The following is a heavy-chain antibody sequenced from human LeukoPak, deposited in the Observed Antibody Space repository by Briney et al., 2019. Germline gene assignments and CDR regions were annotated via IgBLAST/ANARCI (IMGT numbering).Heavy chain of an antibody. V-gene: IGHV3-15*01. D-gene: IGHD2/OR15-2a*01. Sequence: GGSLRLSCAASGFSFMNAWMIGVRQAPGEGLQWVGRIKSNADGGTPDYAAPARGRFTISRDDSKNTLYLQMNSLKTEDTAVYYCTTFYHEYSPYWGRGTLVTVSS. CDR3: TTFYHEYSPY. J-gene: IGHJ4*02. CDR1: GFSFMNAW. CDR2: IKSNADGGTP.